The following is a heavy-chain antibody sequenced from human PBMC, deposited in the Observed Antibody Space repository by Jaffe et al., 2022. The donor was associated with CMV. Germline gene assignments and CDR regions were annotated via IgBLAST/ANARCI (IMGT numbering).Heavy chain of an antibody. CDR2: ITGSGGST. V-gene: IGHV3-23*04. Sequence: EVQLVESGGGSVQPGGSLRLSCAASGFTFSSYAMTWVRQAPGKGLEWVSVITGSGGSTDYVDSVKGRFTISRDNSKNTLYLQMNSLRAEDTAIYYCAKSLLSARYGFDYWGQGTLVTVSS. D-gene: IGHD3-9*01. J-gene: IGHJ4*02. CDR1: GFTFSSYA. CDR3: AKSLLSARYGFDY.